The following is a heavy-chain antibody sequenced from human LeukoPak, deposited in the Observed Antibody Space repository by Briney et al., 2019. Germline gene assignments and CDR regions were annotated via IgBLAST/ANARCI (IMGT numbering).Heavy chain of an antibody. Sequence: GGSLRLSCAASGFTFSSYGMSWVRQAPGKGLEWVSIISGSGGSTYYADSVKGRFTISRDNSKNTLYLQMNSLRAEDTAVYYCAKEFYGDYETGAFDIWGQGTMVTVSS. CDR2: ISGSGGST. CDR3: AKEFYGDYETGAFDI. D-gene: IGHD4-17*01. J-gene: IGHJ3*02. CDR1: GFTFSSYG. V-gene: IGHV3-23*01.